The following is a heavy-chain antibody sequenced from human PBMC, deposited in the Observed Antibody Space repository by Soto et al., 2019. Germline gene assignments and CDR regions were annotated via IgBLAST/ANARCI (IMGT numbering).Heavy chain of an antibody. CDR3: ARDQDYYDSSGYPGDY. CDR2: ISYDGSNK. J-gene: IGHJ4*02. CDR1: GFTFSSYG. Sequence: QVQLVESGGGVVQPGRSLRLSCAASGFTFSSYGMHWVRQAPGKGLEWVAVISYDGSNKYYADSVKCRFTISRDNSKNTLYLQMNSLRAEDTAVYYCARDQDYYDSSGYPGDYWGQGTMVTVS. V-gene: IGHV3-30*03. D-gene: IGHD3-22*01.